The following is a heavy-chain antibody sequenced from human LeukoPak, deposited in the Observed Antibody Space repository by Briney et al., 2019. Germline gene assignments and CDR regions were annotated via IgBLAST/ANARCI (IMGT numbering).Heavy chain of an antibody. D-gene: IGHD3-22*01. CDR2: ISAYNGNT. Sequence: GASVKVSCKASGYTFTSYGISWVRQAPGQGLEWMGWISAYNGNTNYAQKLQGRVTMTTDTSTSTAYKELRSLRSDDTAVYYCARDTYYYDSSGYYLHWGQGTLVTVSS. CDR1: GYTFTSYG. J-gene: IGHJ4*02. V-gene: IGHV1-18*01. CDR3: ARDTYYYDSSGYYLH.